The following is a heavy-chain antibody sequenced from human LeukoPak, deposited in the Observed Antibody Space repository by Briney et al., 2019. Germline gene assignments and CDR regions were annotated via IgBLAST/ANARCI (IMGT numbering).Heavy chain of an antibody. CDR1: GFTPSSFW. CDR3: ARNSYGSGSHDH. CDR2: INQDGHAQ. Sequence: GGSLRLSCAASGFTPSSFWMTWVRQAPGKGLEWVANINQDGHAQYYVQSVRGRFTISRDNAKSSLYLQMNSLSVEDTGVYYCARNSYGSGSHDHWGQGTLVTVSS. D-gene: IGHD3-10*01. V-gene: IGHV3-7*01. J-gene: IGHJ5*02.